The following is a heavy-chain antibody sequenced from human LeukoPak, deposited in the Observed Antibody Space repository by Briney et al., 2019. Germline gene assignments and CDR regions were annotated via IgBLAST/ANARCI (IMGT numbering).Heavy chain of an antibody. CDR3: AKDRYSYGRLNWFDP. D-gene: IGHD5-18*01. V-gene: IGHV3-23*01. CDR2: ISGSGGST. Sequence: GGSLRLSCAASGFTVSSNYMSWVRQAPGKGLEWVSAISGSGGSTYYADSVKGRFTISRDNSKNTLYLQMNSLRAEDTAVYYCAKDRYSYGRLNWFDPWGQGTLVTVSS. CDR1: GFTVSSNY. J-gene: IGHJ5*02.